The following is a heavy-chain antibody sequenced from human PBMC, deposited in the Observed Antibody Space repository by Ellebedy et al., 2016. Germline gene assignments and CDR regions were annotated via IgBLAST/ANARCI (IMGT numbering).Heavy chain of an antibody. CDR3: AGGGIIGYCSSTSCPFDY. CDR1: GFTFSSYA. Sequence: GESLKISCAASGFTFSSYAMSWVRQAPGKGLEWVSAISGSGGSTYYADSVKGRFTISRDNSKNTLYLQMNSLRAEDTAVYYCAGGGIIGYCSSTSCPFDYWGQGTLVTVSS. J-gene: IGHJ4*02. CDR2: ISGSGGST. V-gene: IGHV3-23*01. D-gene: IGHD2-2*01.